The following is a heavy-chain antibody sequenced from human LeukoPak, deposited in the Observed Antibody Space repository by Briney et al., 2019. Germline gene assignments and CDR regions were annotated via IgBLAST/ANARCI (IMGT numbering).Heavy chain of an antibody. Sequence: AETLSLTCAVSGYSISSSNYWGCIRQPPGKGLEWIGNIHHIGNTYYNPSLKNRVTISLDTSKNQFSLKLSSVTAADTAVYYCARVLIVVVTEEYDAFDIWGQGTMVTVSS. J-gene: IGHJ3*02. D-gene: IGHD2-21*02. CDR2: IHHIGNT. V-gene: IGHV4-38-2*01. CDR3: ARVLIVVVTEEYDAFDI. CDR1: GYSISSSNY.